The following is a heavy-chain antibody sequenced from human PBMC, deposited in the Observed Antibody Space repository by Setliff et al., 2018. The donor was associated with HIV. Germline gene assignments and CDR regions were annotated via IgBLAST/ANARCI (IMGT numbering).Heavy chain of an antibody. CDR3: ARVPSSGWYGGHHYMDV. J-gene: IGHJ6*03. Sequence: NPSETLSLTCTVSGDSITSGGYFWTWIRQHPGKGLEWIGSIYHSGNTKYNPSLKSRVTISGDSSKKQVSLMLSSVTAADTAVYFCARVPSSGWYGGHHYMDVWGKGAAVTVSS. V-gene: IGHV4-61*08. CDR2: IYHSGNT. CDR1: GDSITSGGYF. D-gene: IGHD6-19*01.